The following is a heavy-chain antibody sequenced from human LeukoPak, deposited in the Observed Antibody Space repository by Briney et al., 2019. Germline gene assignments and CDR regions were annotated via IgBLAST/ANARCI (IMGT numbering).Heavy chain of an antibody. CDR2: ISAYNGNT. V-gene: IGHV1-18*01. J-gene: IGHJ4*02. D-gene: IGHD3-22*01. CDR1: GYTFTSYG. Sequence: ASVKVSCTASGYTFTSYGISWVRQAPGQGLEWMGWISAYNGNTNYAQKLQGRVTMTTDTSTSTAYMELRSLRSDDTAVYYCARGVTYYYDSSGYYPDYWGQGTLVTVSS. CDR3: ARGVTYYYDSSGYYPDY.